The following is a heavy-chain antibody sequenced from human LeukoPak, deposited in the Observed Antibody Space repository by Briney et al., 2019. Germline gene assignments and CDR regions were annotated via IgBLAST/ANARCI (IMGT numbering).Heavy chain of an antibody. CDR1: GYTFTVYY. Sequence: ASVKVSCKASGYTFTVYYMHWVRQAPGQGLEWMGRINPNSGGTNYAQKFQGRVTMTRDTSISTAYMELSRLRSDDTAVYYCARDQYDYVWGSYRYTPNDAFDIWGQGTMVTVSS. CDR3: ARDQYDYVWGSYRYTPNDAFDI. J-gene: IGHJ3*02. V-gene: IGHV1-2*06. CDR2: INPNSGGT. D-gene: IGHD3-16*02.